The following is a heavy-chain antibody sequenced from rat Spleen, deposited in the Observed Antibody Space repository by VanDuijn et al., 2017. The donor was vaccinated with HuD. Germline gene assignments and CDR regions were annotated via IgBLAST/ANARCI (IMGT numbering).Heavy chain of an antibody. CDR2: INYEGGRS. J-gene: IGHJ2*01. V-gene: IGHV5-22*01. Sequence: EVQLVESDGGLVQPGRSLKLSCAASGFTFSDYYMAWVRQGPTQGLEWVASINYEGGRSYYGDSVKGRFTISKDNTKSTLYLQMNSLRSEDTATYYCTRVQLDYFDYWGQGVLVTVSS. D-gene: IGHD1-5*01. CDR1: GFTFSDYY. CDR3: TRVQLDYFDY.